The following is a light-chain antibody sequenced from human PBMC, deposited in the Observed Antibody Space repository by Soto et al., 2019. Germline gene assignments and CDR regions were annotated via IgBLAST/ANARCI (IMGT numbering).Light chain of an antibody. J-gene: IGKJ5*01. CDR2: YAS. CDR1: QSFSSY. Sequence: EIGLTQSPATLSLSPGERATLSCRASQSFSSYLAWYQQKPGQAPRLLIYYASKRASGIPARFSGRGSGTDFNLTISSIEPEAFAFSSCHQRRTWDSVITFGQGTRLEIK. V-gene: IGKV3-11*01. CDR3: HQRRTWDSVIT.